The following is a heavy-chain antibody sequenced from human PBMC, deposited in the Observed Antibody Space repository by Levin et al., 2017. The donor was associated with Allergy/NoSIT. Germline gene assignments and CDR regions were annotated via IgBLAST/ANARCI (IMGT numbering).Heavy chain of an antibody. D-gene: IGHD6-19*01. J-gene: IGHJ6*03. CDR1: GFTFSSYA. CDR3: AKDGSRIAVAGPLYYYYYMDV. Sequence: GESLKISCAASGFTFSSYAMTWVRQAPGKGLEWVSAISGSSVSTYYADSVKGRFTISRDNSKNTLYLQMNSLRAEDTAVYYCAKDGSRIAVAGPLYYYYYMDVWGKGTTVTVSS. CDR2: ISGSSVST. V-gene: IGHV3-23*01.